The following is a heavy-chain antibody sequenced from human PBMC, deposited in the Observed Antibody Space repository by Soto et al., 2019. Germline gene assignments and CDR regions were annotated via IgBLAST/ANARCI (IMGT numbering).Heavy chain of an antibody. CDR1: GYTFTSYD. Sequence: QVQLVQSGAEVKKPGASVKVSCKASGYTFTSYDINWVRQATGQGLEWMGWMNPNSGNTAYAQKFQGRVNMTRNTSISTAYMELSSLRSEDTAVYYWARERSSGWYVDYWGQGTLVTVSS. CDR2: MNPNSGNT. CDR3: ARERSSGWYVDY. J-gene: IGHJ4*02. V-gene: IGHV1-8*01. D-gene: IGHD6-19*01.